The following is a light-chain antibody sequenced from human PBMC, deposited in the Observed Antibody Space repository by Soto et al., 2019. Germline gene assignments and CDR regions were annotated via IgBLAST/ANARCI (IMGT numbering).Light chain of an antibody. CDR1: QSIGSSY. Sequence: EVVLTQSQGTRSVSPVEIALLYCSTSQSIGSSYLAWYQQKPGQAPRLLIYGASSRATGIPDRFSGGGSGTDFSLTIGRLDPEDFAVYYCQQYSSSPINCGQGTRLEIK. J-gene: IGKJ5*01. V-gene: IGKV3-20*01. CDR2: GAS. CDR3: QQYSSSPIN.